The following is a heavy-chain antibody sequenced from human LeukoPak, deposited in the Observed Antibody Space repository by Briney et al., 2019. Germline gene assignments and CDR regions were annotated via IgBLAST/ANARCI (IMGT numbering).Heavy chain of an antibody. Sequence: AGGSLRLSCAASGFTFSSYEMNWVRQAPGKGLEWVSYISSSGSTIYYADSVKGRFTISRDNAKNSLYLQMNSLRAEDTAVYYCARPGIAAAHDAFDIWGQGTMVTVSS. D-gene: IGHD6-13*01. CDR2: ISSSGSTI. V-gene: IGHV3-48*03. CDR1: GFTFSSYE. CDR3: ARPGIAAAHDAFDI. J-gene: IGHJ3*02.